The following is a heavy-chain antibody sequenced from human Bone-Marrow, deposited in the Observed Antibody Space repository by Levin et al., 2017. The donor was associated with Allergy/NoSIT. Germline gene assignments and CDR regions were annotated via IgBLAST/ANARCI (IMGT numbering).Heavy chain of an antibody. CDR3: ARDFIAARPYYGMDV. V-gene: IGHV3-9*01. D-gene: IGHD6-6*01. CDR2: ITWNGGDL. Sequence: LSLPCAASGFTFDDHAMHWVRQVPGKGLEWVSGITWNGGDLGYADSVKGRFTISRDNAKNFLYLQMNSLRPEDTALYYCARDFIAARPYYGMDVWGQGTTVTVSS. J-gene: IGHJ6*02. CDR1: GFTFDDHA.